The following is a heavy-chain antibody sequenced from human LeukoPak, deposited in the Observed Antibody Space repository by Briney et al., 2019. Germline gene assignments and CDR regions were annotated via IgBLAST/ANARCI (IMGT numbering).Heavy chain of an antibody. CDR1: GGSISSYY. CDR3: AREAVAGASFDL. J-gene: IGHJ2*01. Sequence: SETLSLTCTVSGGSISSYYWSWIRQPPGKGLEWIGYIYYSGSTNYNPSLKSRVTISVDTSKNQFSLKLSSVTAADTAVYYCAREAVAGASFDLWGRGIQVTVSS. CDR2: IYYSGST. V-gene: IGHV4-59*08. D-gene: IGHD6-19*01.